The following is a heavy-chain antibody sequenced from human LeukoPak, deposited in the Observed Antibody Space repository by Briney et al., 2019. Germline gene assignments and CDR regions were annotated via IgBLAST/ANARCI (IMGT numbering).Heavy chain of an antibody. CDR2: IYYSGST. Sequence: SETLSLTCTVSTGSISSSSYYWGWIRQPPGKGLEWIGSIYYSGSTYYNPSLKSRVSISVDTSKNQFSLKLSSVTAADTAVYYCGRSSHSENPPGWVEYWGQGTLVTVSS. CDR3: GRSSHSENPPGWVEY. CDR1: TGSISSSSYY. V-gene: IGHV4-39*01. J-gene: IGHJ4*02. D-gene: IGHD1-26*01.